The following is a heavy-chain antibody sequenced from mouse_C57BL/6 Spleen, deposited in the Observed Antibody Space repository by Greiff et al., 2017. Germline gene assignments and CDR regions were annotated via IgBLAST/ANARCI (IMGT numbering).Heavy chain of an antibody. J-gene: IGHJ4*01. D-gene: IGHD3-2*02. CDR2: INPSSGYT. Sequence: VQLQQSGAELAKPGASVKLFCKASGYTFTSYWMHWVKQRPGQGLEWIGYINPSSGYTKYNQKFKDKATLTADKSSSTAYMQLSSLTYEDSAVYYCARRTAQATGAMDYWGQGTSVTVSS. CDR3: ARRTAQATGAMDY. CDR1: GYTFTSYW. V-gene: IGHV1-7*01.